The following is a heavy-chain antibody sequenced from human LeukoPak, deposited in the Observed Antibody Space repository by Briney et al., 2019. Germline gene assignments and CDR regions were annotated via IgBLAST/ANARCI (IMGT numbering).Heavy chain of an antibody. J-gene: IGHJ4*02. CDR3: ARVGFVPYFDY. D-gene: IGHD6-6*01. CDR1: GFTFSSYS. Sequence: GGSLRLSCAASGFTFSSYSMNWVRQAPGKGLEWVSYISSSSSTIYYADSVKGRFTISRDNAKNSLYLQMNSLRAEDTAVYYCARVGFVPYFDYWGQGTLVTVSS. V-gene: IGHV3-48*04. CDR2: ISSSSSTI.